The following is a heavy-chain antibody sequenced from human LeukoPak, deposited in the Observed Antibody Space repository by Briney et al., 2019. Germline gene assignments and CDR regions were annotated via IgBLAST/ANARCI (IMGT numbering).Heavy chain of an antibody. J-gene: IGHJ6*02. CDR1: GFTFSDYY. CDR2: VTSSGRPI. V-gene: IGHV3-11*01. Sequence: GGSLRLSCVASGFTFSDYYMSWVRQAPGKGLEWLSYVTSSGRPIYYADSVRGRLTISRDNAKNSLYLQMNSLRDEDTAVYYCARDLDVATAEDYKYGMDVWGQGTTVTVSS. CDR3: ARDLDVATAEDYKYGMDV. D-gene: IGHD6-13*01.